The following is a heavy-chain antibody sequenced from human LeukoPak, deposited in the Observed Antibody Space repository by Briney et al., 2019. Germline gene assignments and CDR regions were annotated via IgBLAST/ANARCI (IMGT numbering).Heavy chain of an antibody. D-gene: IGHD2-21*02. J-gene: IGHJ5*02. CDR2: INHSGST. CDR3: ARTSQLLSGWFDP. CDR1: GGSFSGYY. Sequence: SETLSLTCAVYGGSFSGYYRSWLRQPPGKGLEWIGEINHSGSTNYNPSLKSRVTISVDTSKNQFSLKLSSVTAADTAVYYCARTSQLLSGWFDPWGQGTLVTVSS. V-gene: IGHV4-34*01.